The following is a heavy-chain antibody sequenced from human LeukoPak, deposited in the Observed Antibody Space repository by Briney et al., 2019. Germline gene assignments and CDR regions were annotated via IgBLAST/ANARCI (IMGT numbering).Heavy chain of an antibody. Sequence: GGSLRLSCVASGFTFSDYVMSWIRLVPGKGLEWVSYISRSGATTYYADSVRGRVTISRDNAKNSLYLQMNSLRAEDTAVYYCARDGPDTSFRNFYAYNYYGMDVWGQGTTVTVSS. CDR1: GFTFSDYV. J-gene: IGHJ6*02. CDR2: ISRSGATT. CDR3: ARDGPDTSFRNFYAYNYYGMDV. D-gene: IGHD5/OR15-5a*01. V-gene: IGHV3-11*01.